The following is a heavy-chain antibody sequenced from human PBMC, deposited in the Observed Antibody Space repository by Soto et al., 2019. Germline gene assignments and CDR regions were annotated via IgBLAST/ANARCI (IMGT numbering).Heavy chain of an antibody. CDR2: INPNSGGT. CDR3: ASVGRYCSGGSCHQDY. V-gene: IGHV1-2*02. J-gene: IGHJ4*01. D-gene: IGHD2-15*01. CDR1: GYTFTGYY. Sequence: ASVKVSCKASGYTFTGYYMHWVRQAPGQGLEWMGWINPNSGGTNYAQKFQGRVTMTRDTSISTAYMELSRLRSDDTAVYYCASVGRYCSGGSCHQDYWGHGTLITVSS.